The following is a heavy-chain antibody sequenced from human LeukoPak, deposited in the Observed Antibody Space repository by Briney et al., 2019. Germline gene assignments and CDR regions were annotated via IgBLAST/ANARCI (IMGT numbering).Heavy chain of an antibody. J-gene: IGHJ4*02. Sequence: PSETLSLTCAVYGGSFSGYYWSWIRQPPGKGLEWIGEINHSGSTNYNPSLKSRVTISVDTSKNQFSLKLSSVTAADTAVYYCARLTPPGGDNEEGYSYGSIDYWGQGTLVTVSS. CDR3: ARLTPPGGDNEEGYSYGSIDY. CDR1: GGSFSGYY. D-gene: IGHD5-18*01. V-gene: IGHV4-34*01. CDR2: INHSGST.